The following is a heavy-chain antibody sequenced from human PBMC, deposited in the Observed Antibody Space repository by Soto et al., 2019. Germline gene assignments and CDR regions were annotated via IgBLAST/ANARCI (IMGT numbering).Heavy chain of an antibody. V-gene: IGHV1-69*08. CDR3: ARPDFGDYWYFDL. CDR1: GGTFSSHT. Sequence: QDQLVQSGAEVKKPGSSVKVSCKASGGTFSSHTFSWVRQAPGQGLEWMGRIIPALGTATYAQKFQGRVTITADESATSVYMELNSLRSVDTAVYYCARPDFGDYWYFDLWCRGNLVTVP. J-gene: IGHJ2*01. CDR2: IIPALGTA. D-gene: IGHD4-17*01.